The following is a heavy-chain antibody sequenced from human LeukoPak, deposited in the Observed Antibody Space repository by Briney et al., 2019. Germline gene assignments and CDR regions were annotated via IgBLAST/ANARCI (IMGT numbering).Heavy chain of an antibody. D-gene: IGHD3-9*01. CDR1: GFTFNRCW. CDR3: ARGGTELVIPTS. J-gene: IGHJ5*02. V-gene: IGHV3-7*01. CDR2: INPDGRDT. Sequence: PGGSLRLSCVVSGFTFNRCWMNWVRQAPGKGLEWVAHINPDGRDTYYVDSVKGRFTISRDNAKNLLYLQMNSLRTEDTALYYCARGGTELVIPTSWGQGTLVTVSS.